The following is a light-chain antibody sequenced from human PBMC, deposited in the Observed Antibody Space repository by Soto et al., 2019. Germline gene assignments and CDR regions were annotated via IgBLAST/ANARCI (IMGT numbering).Light chain of an antibody. Sequence: DIQMTQSPSSVSASVGDRVTITCRASQDISKWLTWYQQKPGKAPKLLIYTASTLQSGVPSRFTGSGSGTDFTLTISTLQPEDFATYYCQQGNSFPLTFGGGTKVEIK. CDR3: QQGNSFPLT. J-gene: IGKJ4*01. V-gene: IGKV1-12*01. CDR1: QDISKW. CDR2: TAS.